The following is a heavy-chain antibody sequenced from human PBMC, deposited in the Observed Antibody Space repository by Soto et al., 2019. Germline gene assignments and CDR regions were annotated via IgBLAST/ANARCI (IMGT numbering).Heavy chain of an antibody. CDR1: GFTFSSYA. CDR2: ISGSGGST. Sequence: EVHLLESGGGLVQPGGSLRLSCAASGFTFSSYAMSWVRQAPGKGLEWVSSISGSGGSTYYADSVKGRFTISRDSSKNTLYLQLNSLRVDDTAVYYCATPVAAMATRWAHGMDVWGQGTTVTVSS. J-gene: IGHJ6*02. D-gene: IGHD5-12*01. V-gene: IGHV3-23*01. CDR3: ATPVAAMATRWAHGMDV.